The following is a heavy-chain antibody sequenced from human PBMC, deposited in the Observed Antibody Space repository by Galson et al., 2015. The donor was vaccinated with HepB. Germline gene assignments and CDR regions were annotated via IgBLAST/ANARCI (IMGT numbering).Heavy chain of an antibody. CDR2: ITSSSSNI. Sequence: SLRLSCAASGFSFSTYAMNWVRQAPGKGLEWLSYITSSSSNIYYADSVKGRFTISRDNAKKSLYLEMTSLRDEDTAVYYCTRKWAFDIWGQGTMVTVS. CDR1: GFSFSTYA. D-gene: IGHD1-26*01. V-gene: IGHV3-48*02. CDR3: TRKWAFDI. J-gene: IGHJ3*02.